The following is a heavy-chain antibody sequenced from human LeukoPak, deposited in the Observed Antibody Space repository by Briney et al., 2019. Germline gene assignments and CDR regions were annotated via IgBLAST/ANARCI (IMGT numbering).Heavy chain of an antibody. CDR2: IWYDGSNK. CDR1: GFALSSYG. D-gene: IGHD3-9*01. J-gene: IGHJ5*02. V-gene: IGHV3-33*01. CDR3: SGQTTPHPDYDILTGSGWFDP. Sequence: GGSLRLSCAASGFALSSYGMHWVRQAPGKGLEWVAVIWYDGSNKYYADSLTGRFTISRDNSKNTLYLQMNSLRAEDTAVDYCSGQTTPHPDYDILTGSGWFDPWGQGTLVTVSS.